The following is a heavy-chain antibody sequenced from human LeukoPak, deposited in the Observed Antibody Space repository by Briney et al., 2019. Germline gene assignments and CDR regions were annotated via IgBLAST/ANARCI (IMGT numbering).Heavy chain of an antibody. J-gene: IGHJ4*02. CDR3: ARLLRCSGSSCYFLEGYYFDY. D-gene: IGHD2-15*01. CDR2: INWNGDST. CDR1: GFTFDDYG. V-gene: IGHV3-20*04. Sequence: GGSLRLSXAASGFTFDDYGMSWVRQAPGKGLEWVSGINWNGDSTGYADSVKGRFTISRDNAKNSLYLQMNSLRAEDTALYYCARLLRCSGSSCYFLEGYYFDYWGQGTLVTVSS.